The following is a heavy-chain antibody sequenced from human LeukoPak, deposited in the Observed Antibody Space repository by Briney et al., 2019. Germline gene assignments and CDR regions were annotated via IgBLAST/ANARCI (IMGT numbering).Heavy chain of an antibody. CDR3: ARDQDMTTPYYYYYMDV. CDR2: IKQDGSEK. CDR1: GFTFSSYW. J-gene: IGHJ6*03. D-gene: IGHD4-11*01. V-gene: IGHV3-7*01. Sequence: GGSLRLSCAASGFTFSSYWMSWVRQAPGKGLGWVANIKQDGSEKYYVDSVKGRFTISRDNAKNSLYLQMNSLRAEDTAVYYCARDQDMTTPYYYYYMDVWGKGTTVTVSS.